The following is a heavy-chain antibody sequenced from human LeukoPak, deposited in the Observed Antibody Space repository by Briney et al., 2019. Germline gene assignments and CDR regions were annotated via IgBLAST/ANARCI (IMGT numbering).Heavy chain of an antibody. D-gene: IGHD1-7*01. CDR2: IYSGGTT. CDR1: GFTFSSYS. CDR3: VKNRVVFNWNYAYYFDY. V-gene: IGHV3-66*02. Sequence: GGSLRLSCAASGFTFSSYSMNWVRQAPGKGLEWVSLIYSGGTTYYADSVKGRFTISRDNSKNTLYLQMNSLRAEDTAVYYCVKNRVVFNWNYAYYFDYWGQGTLVTVSS. J-gene: IGHJ4*02.